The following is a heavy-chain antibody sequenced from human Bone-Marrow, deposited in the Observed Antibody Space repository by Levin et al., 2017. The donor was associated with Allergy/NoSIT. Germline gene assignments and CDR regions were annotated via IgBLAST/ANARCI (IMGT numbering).Heavy chain of an antibody. CDR2: ISYDGSNK. D-gene: IGHD3-10*01. J-gene: IGHJ4*02. V-gene: IGHV3-30*18. CDR3: AKTVLLWFGPRPDLRP. CDR1: GFTFSSYG. Sequence: PGGSLRLSCAASGFTFSSYGMHWVRQAPGKGLEWVAVISYDGSNKYYADSVKGRFTISRDNSKNTLYLQMNSLRAEDTAVYYCAKTVLLWFGPRPDLRPGGQGTLVTVSS.